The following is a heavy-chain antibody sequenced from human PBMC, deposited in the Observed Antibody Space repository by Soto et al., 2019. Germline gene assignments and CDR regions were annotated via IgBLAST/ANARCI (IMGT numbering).Heavy chain of an antibody. CDR1: GGTFSTYT. CDR2: IIPILDVT. Sequence: SVKVSCKASGGTFSTYTISWVRQAPGQGLEWMGRIIPILDVTNYAQKFQDRVTITADKSTSTAYMQLSSLRSEDTAVFYCTREANWYFDLWGRGTLVTVSS. J-gene: IGHJ2*01. CDR3: TREANWYFDL. V-gene: IGHV1-69*04.